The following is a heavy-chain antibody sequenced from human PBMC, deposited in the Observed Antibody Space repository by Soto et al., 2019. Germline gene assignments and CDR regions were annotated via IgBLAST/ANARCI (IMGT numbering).Heavy chain of an antibody. Sequence: QVQLVQSGAEVKKPGASVKVSCKASGYSFTSYYMHWVRQAPGQGLEWMGIINPSGGSTSYAQKLQGRVTKTRDTSTSTVYMELSSLRSEDTAVYYCARACWYSWSYFGRKTYYYFDYRGQGTLVTVSS. D-gene: IGHD1-26*01. CDR2: INPSGGST. CDR3: ARACWYSWSYFGRKTYYYFDY. CDR1: GYSFTSYY. J-gene: IGHJ4*02. V-gene: IGHV1-46*04.